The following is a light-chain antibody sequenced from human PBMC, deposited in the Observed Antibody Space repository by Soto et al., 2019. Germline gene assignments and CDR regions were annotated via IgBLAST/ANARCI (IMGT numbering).Light chain of an antibody. CDR2: GAS. CDR3: KKYSPGPG. CDR1: QSVSSN. J-gene: IGKJ4*01. Sequence: EIVMTQSPATLSVSPGERATLSCRASQSVSSNLAWYQQKPGQAPRLLIYGASTRATGIPARFSGSGSGTEFTLTFSSLHFEFFVFYYCKKYSPGPGLGGGTRV. V-gene: IGKV3-15*01.